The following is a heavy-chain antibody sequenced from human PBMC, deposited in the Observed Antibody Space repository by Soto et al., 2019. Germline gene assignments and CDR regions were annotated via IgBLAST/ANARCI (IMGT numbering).Heavy chain of an antibody. CDR1: GGSISSSSYY. J-gene: IGHJ5*02. Sequence: SETLSLTCTVSGGSISSSSYYWGWIRQPPGKGLEWIGSIYYSGSTYYNPSLKSRVTISVDTSKNQFSLKLSSVTAADTAMYYCARGCYDYVWGSYRSLLVWFDPWGQGTLVTVSS. D-gene: IGHD3-16*02. V-gene: IGHV4-39*01. CDR3: ARGCYDYVWGSYRSLLVWFDP. CDR2: IYYSGST.